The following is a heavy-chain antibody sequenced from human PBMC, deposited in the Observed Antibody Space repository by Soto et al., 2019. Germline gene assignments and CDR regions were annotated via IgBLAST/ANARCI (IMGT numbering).Heavy chain of an antibody. D-gene: IGHD6-13*01. V-gene: IGHV2-5*02. Sequence: QITLKESGPTLVKPTQTLTLTCSFSGFSLSTSGVGVDWIRQPPGKALEWLALIYWDDDKRYSPSLERRLTITRDTSKNQVVLTMTHMNPVDTATYYCARRRRAAGGYYFDYWGQGALITVSS. J-gene: IGHJ4*02. CDR1: GFSLSTSGVG. CDR2: IYWDDDK. CDR3: ARRRRAAGGYYFDY.